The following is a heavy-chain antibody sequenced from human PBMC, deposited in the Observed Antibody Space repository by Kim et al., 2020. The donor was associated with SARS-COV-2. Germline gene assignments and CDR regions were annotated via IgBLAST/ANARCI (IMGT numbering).Heavy chain of an antibody. CDR2: INHSGST. Sequence: SETLSLTCAVYGGSFSGYYWSWIRQPPGKGLEWIGEINHSGSTNYNPSLKSRVTISVDTSKNQFSLKLSSVTAADTAVYYCARDGYGGNRVGMDVWGQGTTVTVSS. V-gene: IGHV4-34*01. D-gene: IGHD4-17*01. CDR1: GGSFSGYY. J-gene: IGHJ6*02. CDR3: ARDGYGGNRVGMDV.